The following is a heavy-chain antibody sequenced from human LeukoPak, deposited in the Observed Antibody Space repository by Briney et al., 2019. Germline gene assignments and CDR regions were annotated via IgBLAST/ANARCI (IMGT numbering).Heavy chain of an antibody. CDR2: ISGGGGST. CDR3: AKFNDILTGYFDY. D-gene: IGHD3-9*01. Sequence: PGRSLRLSCAASGFTFSSYAMSWVRQSPGKGLEWVSAISGGGGSTYYAYYTDSVKGRFTISRDNSKNTLYLQMNSLRAEDTAVYFCAKFNDILTGYFDYWGQGTLVTVSS. J-gene: IGHJ4*02. V-gene: IGHV3-23*01. CDR1: GFTFSSYA.